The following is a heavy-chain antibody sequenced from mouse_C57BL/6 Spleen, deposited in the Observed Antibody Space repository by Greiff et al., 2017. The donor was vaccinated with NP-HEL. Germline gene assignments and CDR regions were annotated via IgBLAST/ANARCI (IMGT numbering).Heavy chain of an antibody. CDR1: GFTFSSYA. V-gene: IGHV5-4*01. J-gene: IGHJ2*01. CDR2: ISDGGSYT. CDR3: ARDPSTVVARYYFDY. D-gene: IGHD1-1*01. Sequence: EVQVVESGGGLVKPGGSLKLSCAASGFTFSSYAMSWVRQTPEKRLEWVATISDGGSYTYYPDNVKGRFTISRDNAKNNLYLQMSHLKSEDTAMYYCARDPSTVVARYYFDYWGQGTTLTVSS.